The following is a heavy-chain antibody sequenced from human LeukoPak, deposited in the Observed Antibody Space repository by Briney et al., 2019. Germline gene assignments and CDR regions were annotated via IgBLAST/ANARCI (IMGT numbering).Heavy chain of an antibody. Sequence: GGSLRLSCAASGFTFNNYAMSWVRQAPGKGLEWVSGIRGSGAITYYADSVKGRFTISRDNSKSTLFLHMNSLRAEDTAVYYCAKDRGSWFALFDSWGQGTLVTVSS. V-gene: IGHV3-23*01. CDR3: AKDRGSWFALFDS. CDR2: IRGSGAIT. D-gene: IGHD6-13*01. J-gene: IGHJ4*02. CDR1: GFTFNNYA.